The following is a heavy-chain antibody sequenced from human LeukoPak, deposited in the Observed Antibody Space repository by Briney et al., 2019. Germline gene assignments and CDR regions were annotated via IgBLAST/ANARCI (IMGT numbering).Heavy chain of an antibody. CDR3: AKYDGVATNLYFDY. Sequence: GGSLRLSCAASGFTFSSYAMSWVRQAPGKGLEWVSAISGSGGYTYYADSVKGRFTISRDNSKNTLYLQMNSLRAEDTAVYYCAKYDGVATNLYFDYWGQGTLVTVSS. CDR2: ISGSGGYT. J-gene: IGHJ4*02. V-gene: IGHV3-23*01. CDR1: GFTFSSYA. D-gene: IGHD5-12*01.